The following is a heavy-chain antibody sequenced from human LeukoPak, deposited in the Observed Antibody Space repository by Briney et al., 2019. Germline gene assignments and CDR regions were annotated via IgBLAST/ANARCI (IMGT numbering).Heavy chain of an antibody. V-gene: IGHV2-70*04. D-gene: IGHD2-21*02. CDR1: GFSPSTSGMR. CDR2: IDWDDDK. Sequence: SGPALLKPTQTLTLTFTFSGFSPSTSGMRVSWIRQPPEKALEWLPRIDWDDDKFYSTSLKTSLTISKDTSKNQVVLTMTNMDPVDTATYYCARTPYCGGDCYVDYWGQGTLVTVSS. CDR3: ARTPYCGGDCYVDY. J-gene: IGHJ4*02.